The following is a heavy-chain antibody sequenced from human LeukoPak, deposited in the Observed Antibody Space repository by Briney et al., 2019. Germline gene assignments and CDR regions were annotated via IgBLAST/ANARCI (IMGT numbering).Heavy chain of an antibody. J-gene: IGHJ6*03. CDR1: GYTFTGYY. D-gene: IGHD2-2*02. CDR2: INPNSGGT. V-gene: IGHV1-2*02. CDR3: ARDSWGYCSSTSCYTYYYYYMDV. Sequence: ASVKVSCKASGYTFTGYYMHWVRQAPGQGLEWMGWINPNSGGTSYAQKFQGRVTMTRDTSISTAYMELSRLRSDDTAVYYCARDSWGYCSSTSCYTYYYYYMDVWGKGTTVTVSS.